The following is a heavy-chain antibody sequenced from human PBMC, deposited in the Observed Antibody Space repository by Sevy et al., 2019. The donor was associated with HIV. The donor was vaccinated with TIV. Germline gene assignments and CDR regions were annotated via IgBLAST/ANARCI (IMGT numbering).Heavy chain of an antibody. D-gene: IGHD1-26*01. Sequence: GGSLRLSCAASGFTFRDYPMNWIRQAPGKGLEWLSYISRASDSIYYADSVMGRFTVSWDNAKNSLYLQMDRLSDEDTAIYYCAREHTGSFPDFWGQGTLVTVSS. CDR3: AREHTGSFPDF. V-gene: IGHV3-48*02. J-gene: IGHJ4*02. CDR2: ISRASDSI. CDR1: GFTFRDYP.